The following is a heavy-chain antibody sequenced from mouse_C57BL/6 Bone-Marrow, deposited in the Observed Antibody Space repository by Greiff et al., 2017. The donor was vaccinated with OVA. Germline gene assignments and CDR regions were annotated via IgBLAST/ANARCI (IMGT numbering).Heavy chain of an antibody. CDR3: AGMCAFYWYFDV. CDR1: GYTFTSYW. V-gene: IGHV1-69*01. Sequence: QVQLQQPGAELVMPGASVKLSCKASGYTFTSYWMHWVKQRPGQGLERIGETDPSDSYTNYNQKFKGKSTLTVYKSSRTAYMQRSSLTSDDSAVYYCAGMCAFYWYFDVWGTGTTVTVSS. J-gene: IGHJ1*03. CDR2: TDPSDSYT.